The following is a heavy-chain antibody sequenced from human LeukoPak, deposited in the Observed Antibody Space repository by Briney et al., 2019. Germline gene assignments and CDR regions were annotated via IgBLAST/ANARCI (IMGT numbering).Heavy chain of an antibody. CDR1: GFTFSSYA. J-gene: IGHJ4*02. Sequence: GGSLRLPCAASGFTFSSYAMSWVRQAPGKGLEWVSAISGSGGSTYYADSVKGRFTISRDNSKNTLYLQMNSLRAEDTAVYYCAKDLGYGSGSYYKGHDYWGQGTLVTVSS. D-gene: IGHD3-10*01. CDR2: ISGSGGST. V-gene: IGHV3-23*01. CDR3: AKDLGYGSGSYYKGHDY.